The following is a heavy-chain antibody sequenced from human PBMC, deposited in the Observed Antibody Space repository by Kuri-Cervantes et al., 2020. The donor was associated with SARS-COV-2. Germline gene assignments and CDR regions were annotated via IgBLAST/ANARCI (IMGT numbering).Heavy chain of an antibody. CDR3: AKDRGPYYDFWSGYTPAGGYYGMDV. V-gene: IGHV3-33*06. CDR2: IWYDGSNK. Sequence: GGSLRLSCAASGFTFSSYGMHWVRQAPGKGLEWVAVIWYDGSNKYYADSVKGRFTISRDNSKNTLYLQMNSLRAEDTAVYYCAKDRGPYYDFWSGYTPAGGYYGMDVWGQGTTVTVSS. D-gene: IGHD3-3*01. CDR1: GFTFSSYG. J-gene: IGHJ6*02.